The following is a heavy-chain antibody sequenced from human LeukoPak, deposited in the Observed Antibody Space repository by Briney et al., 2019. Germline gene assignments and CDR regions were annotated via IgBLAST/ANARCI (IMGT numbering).Heavy chain of an antibody. CDR3: ARLSYCSGGSCYRETYYYYYMDV. CDR2: INWNGGST. J-gene: IGHJ6*03. Sequence: PGGSLRLSCAASGFTFSSYGMSWVRQAPGKGLEWVSGINWNGGSTGYADSVKGRFTISRDNAKNSLYLQMNSLRAEDTALYYCARLSYCSGGSCYRETYYYYYMDVWGKGTTVTVSS. V-gene: IGHV3-20*04. CDR1: GFTFSSYG. D-gene: IGHD2-15*01.